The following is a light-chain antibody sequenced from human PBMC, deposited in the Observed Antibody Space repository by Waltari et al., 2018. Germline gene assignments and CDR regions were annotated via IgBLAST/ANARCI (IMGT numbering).Light chain of an antibody. CDR2: EGT. CDR3: CSYAGSTTFLYV. J-gene: IGLJ1*01. CDR1: SNDLGTYNL. Sequence: QSALTQPASMSGSPGQSITISCTGSSNDLGTYNLVSWYQQHPGKAPKLMIYEGTERPSGVSNRFSGSKSGNTASLTISGLQAEDEADYYCCSYAGSTTFLYVFGTGTKVTVL. V-gene: IGLV2-23*01.